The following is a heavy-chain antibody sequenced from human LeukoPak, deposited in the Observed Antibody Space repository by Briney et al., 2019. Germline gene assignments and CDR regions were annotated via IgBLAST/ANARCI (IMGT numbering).Heavy chain of an antibody. Sequence: SETLSLTCTVSGGSISSGGYSWTWIRQAPGKGLEWIGSIYYSGSTYYNPSLKSRVTISVDTSKNQFSLKLSSVTAADTAVYYCARDHLPAAAYCGGDCYPEYFQHWGQGTLVTVSS. D-gene: IGHD2-21*02. J-gene: IGHJ1*01. CDR3: ARDHLPAAAYCGGDCYPEYFQH. CDR2: IYYSGST. V-gene: IGHV4-39*07. CDR1: GGSISSGGYS.